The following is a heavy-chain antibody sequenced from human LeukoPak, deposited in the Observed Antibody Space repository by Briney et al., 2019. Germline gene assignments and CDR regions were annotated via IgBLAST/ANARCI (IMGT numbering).Heavy chain of an antibody. J-gene: IGHJ4*02. CDR1: GFTFSSYA. D-gene: IGHD3-3*01. V-gene: IGHV3-23*01. CDR2: ISGSGGST. CDR3: ARDRGGFWSGYHWPIDY. Sequence: GGSLRLSCAASGFTFSSYAMSWVRQAPGKGLEWVSAISGSGGSTYYADSVKGRFTISRDNAKNSLYLQMNSLRAEDTALYHCARDRGGFWSGYHWPIDYWGQGTLVTVSS.